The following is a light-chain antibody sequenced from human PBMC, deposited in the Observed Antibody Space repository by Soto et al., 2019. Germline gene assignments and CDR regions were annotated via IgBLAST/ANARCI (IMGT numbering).Light chain of an antibody. CDR1: QSVSSSY. Sequence: EIVLTQSPGTLSLSPGERATLSCRASQSVSSSYLVWYQQKPGQAPRLLIYTASSRAPGIPDRFSGSGSGTDFTLTINKLEPEDFAVYYCQHFGTSPTWTFGQGTKVEIK. CDR2: TAS. V-gene: IGKV3-20*01. J-gene: IGKJ1*01. CDR3: QHFGTSPTWT.